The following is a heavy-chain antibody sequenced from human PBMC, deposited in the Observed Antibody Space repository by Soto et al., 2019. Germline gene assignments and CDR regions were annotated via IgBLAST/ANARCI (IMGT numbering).Heavy chain of an antibody. CDR3: AILAITLFGVVSPPQNYYSEMHG. CDR2: IIPIFGIG. D-gene: IGHD3-3*01. Sequence: QVQLVQSGAEVKKPGASVKVSCKASGGTFNRYAISCVRQAPGQGLEWMGGIIPIFGIGNDAQRFQGRVTIPEAESTGRAYRELSSLRSEDTDAYHCAILAITLFGVVSPPQNYYSEMHGWAPRTTVTVTS. CDR1: GGTFNRYA. J-gene: IGHJ6*02. V-gene: IGHV1-69*19.